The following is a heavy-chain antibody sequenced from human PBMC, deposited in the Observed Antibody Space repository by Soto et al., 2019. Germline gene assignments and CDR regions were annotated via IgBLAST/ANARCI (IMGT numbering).Heavy chain of an antibody. CDR3: TTDGLTYYYGSGSPNRIDY. V-gene: IGHV3-15*01. Sequence: GGSLRLSCAASGFTFSNAWMSWVRQAPGKGLEWVGRIKSKTDGGTTDYAAPVKGRFTISRDDSKNTLYLQMNSLKTEDTAVYYCTTDGLTYYYGSGSPNRIDYWGQGTLVTVYS. D-gene: IGHD3-10*01. J-gene: IGHJ4*02. CDR2: IKSKTDGGTT. CDR1: GFTFSNAW.